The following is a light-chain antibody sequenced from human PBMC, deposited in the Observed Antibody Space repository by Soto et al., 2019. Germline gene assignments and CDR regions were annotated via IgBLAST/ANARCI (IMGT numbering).Light chain of an antibody. CDR2: LNSDGSH. Sequence: QPVLTQSPSASASLGASVKLTCTLSSGHSSYAIAWHQQQPEKGPRYLMKLNSDGSHSKGDGIPDRFSGPSSGAERYLTISSLQSEDEADYYCQTWGTGPHVFGTGTKLTVL. J-gene: IGLJ1*01. CDR1: SGHSSYA. CDR3: QTWGTGPHV. V-gene: IGLV4-69*01.